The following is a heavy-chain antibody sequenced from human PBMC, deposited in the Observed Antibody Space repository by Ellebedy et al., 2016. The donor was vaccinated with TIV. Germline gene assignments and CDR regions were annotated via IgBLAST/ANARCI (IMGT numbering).Heavy chain of an antibody. V-gene: IGHV3-23*01. CDR2: IGIAGST. CDR3: VKGTPRGIYYFDY. Sequence: GGSLRLSXAASGFPLNNQAMRWVRQAPGKGTEWISTIGIAGSTYYADSVQGRFTISRDISRNTLYLQMNRLRDDDTAIYYCVKGTPRGIYYFDYWGQGTLVTVSS. D-gene: IGHD1/OR15-1a*01. CDR1: GFPLNNQA. J-gene: IGHJ4*02.